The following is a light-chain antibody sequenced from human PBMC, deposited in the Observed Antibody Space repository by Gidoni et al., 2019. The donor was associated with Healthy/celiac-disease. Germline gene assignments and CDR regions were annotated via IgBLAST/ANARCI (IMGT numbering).Light chain of an antibody. V-gene: IGKV3-20*01. CDR1: QSVSSSY. Sequence: EIVLTQSPGTLSLSPRERSTLSCRASQSVSSSYLAWYQPKPGQAPRLLIYGASSRATGLPDRFSVSGSGTDFTLTISRLDPEDFAVYYCQQYGSSPRTFGQGTKVEIK. CDR2: GAS. J-gene: IGKJ1*01. CDR3: QQYGSSPRT.